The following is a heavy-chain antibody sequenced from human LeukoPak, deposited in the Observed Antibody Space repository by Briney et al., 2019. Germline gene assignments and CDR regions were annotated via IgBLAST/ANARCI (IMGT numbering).Heavy chain of an antibody. Sequence: GGSLRHSCAASGFTFSSYWMSWVRQAPGKGLELVAKIKQDGSEKYYMDSVKGRFTISRDNAKNSLYLQMNSLRAEDTAVYYCARVRSGSDNDYWGQGTLVTVSS. CDR3: ARVRSGSDNDY. D-gene: IGHD1-26*01. J-gene: IGHJ4*02. V-gene: IGHV3-7*01. CDR1: GFTFSSYW. CDR2: IKQDGSEK.